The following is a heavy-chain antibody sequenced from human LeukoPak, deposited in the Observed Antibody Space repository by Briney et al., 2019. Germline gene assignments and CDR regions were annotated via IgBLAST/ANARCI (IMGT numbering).Heavy chain of an antibody. CDR3: AADLLGYCSGGSCLVYPLLAFDI. V-gene: IGHV1-58*01. CDR1: GFTFTSSA. J-gene: IGHJ3*02. Sequence: ASVKVSCKASGFTFTSSAVQWVRQARGQRLEWIGWIVVGSGNTNYAQKFQERVTITRDMSTSTAYMELSSLRSKDTAVYYCAADLLGYCSGGSCLVYPLLAFDIWGQGTMVTVSS. D-gene: IGHD2-15*01. CDR2: IVVGSGNT.